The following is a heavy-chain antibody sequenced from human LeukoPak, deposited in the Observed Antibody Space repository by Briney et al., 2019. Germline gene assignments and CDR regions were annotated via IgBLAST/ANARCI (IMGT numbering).Heavy chain of an antibody. D-gene: IGHD6-13*01. J-gene: IGHJ4*02. CDR1: GFTFSSYA. CDR2: ISANGDTT. Sequence: PGGSLRLSCAASGFTFSSYAMSWVRQAPGKGREGVSGISANGDTTKYADSVKGRFTISRDNSKNTVFLQMNSLRADDTAVYYCAKEGRIAAGTGDYFDYWGQGTLVTVSS. CDR3: AKEGRIAAGTGDYFDY. V-gene: IGHV3-23*01.